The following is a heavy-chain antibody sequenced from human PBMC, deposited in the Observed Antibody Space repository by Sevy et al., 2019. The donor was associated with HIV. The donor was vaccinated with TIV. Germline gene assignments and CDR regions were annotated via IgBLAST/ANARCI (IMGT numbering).Heavy chain of an antibody. J-gene: IGHJ6*02. D-gene: IGHD6-19*01. CDR3: ARPITIGIAVAGYGMDV. Sequence: GSLRLSCAASGFTFSSYAMHWVRQAPGKGLEWVAVISYDGSNKYYADSVKGRFTISRDNSKNTLYLQMNSLRAEDTAVYYCARPITIGIAVAGYGMDVWGQGTTVTVSS. V-gene: IGHV3-30-3*01. CDR2: ISYDGSNK. CDR1: GFTFSSYA.